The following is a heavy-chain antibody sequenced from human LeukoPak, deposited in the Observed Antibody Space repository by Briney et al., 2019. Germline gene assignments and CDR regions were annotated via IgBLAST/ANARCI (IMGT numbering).Heavy chain of an antibody. D-gene: IGHD5-12*01. CDR1: GITFSTFA. CDR2: ISGGGDRT. V-gene: IGHV3-23*01. Sequence: GGSLILSCAASGITFSTFAMTWVRQAPGRGLECVSVISGGGDRTYYAESVKGRFTISRDNSKNTLCLQMNSLRAEDTAVYYCAKGHSAYGTGFDFWGQGTLVTVSS. CDR3: AKGHSAYGTGFDF. J-gene: IGHJ4*02.